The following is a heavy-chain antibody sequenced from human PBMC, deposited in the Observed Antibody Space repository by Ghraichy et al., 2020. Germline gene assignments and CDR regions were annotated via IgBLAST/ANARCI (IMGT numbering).Heavy chain of an antibody. CDR2: LSPNNGGT. CDR1: GYTFTAYY. V-gene: IGHV1-2*06. D-gene: IGHD6-6*01. CDR3: ARASTSSSDVYF. J-gene: IGHJ4*02. Sequence: ASVKVSCKASGYTFTAYYIHWVRQAPGQGLEWMGRLSPNNGGTNYAQKFHDRFTLSTDTSINTAYMELSRLTSDDTAVYFCARASTSSSDVYFWGQGTLVTVSS.